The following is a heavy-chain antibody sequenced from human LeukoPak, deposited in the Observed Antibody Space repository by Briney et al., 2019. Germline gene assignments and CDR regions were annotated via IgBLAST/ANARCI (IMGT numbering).Heavy chain of an antibody. Sequence: GGSLRLSCAASGFTFSNYGVSWVRQAPGKGLEWVSGISGSGHRTYYADSVKGRSTISRDNSKNTLYLQMNSLRAEDTAVYYCAKDWGEYFDYVWGSFTSFDFWGQGTQVTVSS. CDR2: ISGSGHRT. D-gene: IGHD3-16*01. V-gene: IGHV3-23*01. CDR3: AKDWGEYFDYVWGSFTSFDF. J-gene: IGHJ4*02. CDR1: GFTFSNYG.